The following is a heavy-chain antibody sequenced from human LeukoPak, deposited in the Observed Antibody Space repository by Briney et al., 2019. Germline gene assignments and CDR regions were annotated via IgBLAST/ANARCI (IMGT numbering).Heavy chain of an antibody. D-gene: IGHD3-10*01. V-gene: IGHV4-31*03. CDR1: GGSISSGGYY. CDR3: ARDLKYYGSGVYNWFDP. J-gene: IGHJ5*02. Sequence: PSETLSLTCTVSGGSISSGGYYWSWIRQHPGKGLEWIGYIYYSGSTYYNPSLKSRVTISVDTSKNQFSLKLSSVTAADTAVYYCARDLKYYGSGVYNWFDPWGQGTLSPSPQ. CDR2: IYYSGST.